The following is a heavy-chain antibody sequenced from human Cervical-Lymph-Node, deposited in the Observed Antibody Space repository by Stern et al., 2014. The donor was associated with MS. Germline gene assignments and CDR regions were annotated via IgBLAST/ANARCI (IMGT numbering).Heavy chain of an antibody. Sequence: VQLVESGGGVVQPGRSLRLSCAASGFTFSSYGMHWVRQAPGKGLEWVTVIWYDGSIKQYADSVMGRFTISKDNDRSTLYLQMNSLRAEDTAVYYCARGGLWGAYAPMDAWGQGTRSPSP. CDR3: ARGGLWGAYAPMDA. J-gene: IGHJ6*02. CDR2: IWYDGSIK. V-gene: IGHV3-33*01. CDR1: GFTFSSYG. D-gene: IGHD3-16*01.